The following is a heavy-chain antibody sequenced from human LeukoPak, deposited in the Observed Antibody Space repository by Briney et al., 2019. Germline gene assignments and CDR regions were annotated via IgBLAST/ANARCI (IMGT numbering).Heavy chain of an antibody. Sequence: GASVKVSCKASGYTFTGYYMHWVRQAPGQGLEWMGWINPNSGGTNYAQKFQGRVTMTRDTSISTAYMELSRLRSGDTAVYYCARVYDYVWGSYRPFSYWGQGTLVTVSS. V-gene: IGHV1-2*02. CDR2: INPNSGGT. CDR3: ARVYDYVWGSYRPFSY. J-gene: IGHJ4*02. D-gene: IGHD3-16*02. CDR1: GYTFTGYY.